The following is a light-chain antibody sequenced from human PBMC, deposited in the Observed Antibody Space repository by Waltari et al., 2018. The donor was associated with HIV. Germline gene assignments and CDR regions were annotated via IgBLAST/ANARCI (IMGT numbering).Light chain of an antibody. V-gene: IGLV1-44*01. J-gene: IGLJ2*01. CDR1: GSNIGTRP. CDR2: RSD. Sequence: QSVLTQPPSASGNPGQRVTISCSGSGSNIGTRPVNWYQQLAGSAPKLLIYRSDLRPSGVHGRFSGSKSATSAPLAISVLQTEDEATYYCASWDDSLNGVIFGGGTELTVL. CDR3: ASWDDSLNGVI.